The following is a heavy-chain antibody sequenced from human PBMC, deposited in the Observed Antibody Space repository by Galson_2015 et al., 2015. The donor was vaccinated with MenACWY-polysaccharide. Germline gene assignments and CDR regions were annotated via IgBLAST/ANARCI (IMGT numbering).Heavy chain of an antibody. J-gene: IGHJ1*01. CDR3: ARGFRGSYEN. CDR2: MNQDGSDK. Sequence: SLRLSCAASGFTFSNYWMNWVRQAPGKGLEWVANMNQDGSDKRYAESVRGRFTISRDNGKSSLFLQMISLRAEDTALYYCARGFRGSYENGGRGSLVTVSS. D-gene: IGHD3-10*01. CDR1: GFTFSNYW. V-gene: IGHV3-7*01.